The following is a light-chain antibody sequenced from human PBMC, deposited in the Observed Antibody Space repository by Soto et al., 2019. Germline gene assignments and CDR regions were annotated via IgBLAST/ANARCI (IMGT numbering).Light chain of an antibody. V-gene: IGKV3-20*01. CDR3: QQSYSTPIT. CDR1: QSVSSSY. J-gene: IGKJ5*01. Sequence: EIVLTQSPGTLSLSPGERATLSCRASQSVSSSYLAWYQQKPGQAPRLLIYGASSRATGIPDRFSGSGSGTDFTLTISSLQPEDFATYHCQQSYSTPITFGQGTRLEI. CDR2: GAS.